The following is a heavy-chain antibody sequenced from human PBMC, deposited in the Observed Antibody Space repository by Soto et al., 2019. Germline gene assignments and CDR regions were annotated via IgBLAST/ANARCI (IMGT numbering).Heavy chain of an antibody. J-gene: IGHJ6*02. CDR3: ARDITQPHYDFWSGYLRGMDV. D-gene: IGHD3-3*01. V-gene: IGHV3-33*01. CDR2: IWYDGSNK. CDR1: GFTFSSYG. Sequence: PGGSLRLSCAASGFTFSSYGMHWVRQAPGKGLEWVAVIWYDGSNKYYADSVKGRFTISRDNSKNTLYLQMNSLRAEDTAVYYCARDITQPHYDFWSGYLRGMDVWGQGTTVTVSS.